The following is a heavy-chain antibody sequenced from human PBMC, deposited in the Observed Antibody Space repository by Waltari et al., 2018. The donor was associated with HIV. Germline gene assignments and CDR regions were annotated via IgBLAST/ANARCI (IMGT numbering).Heavy chain of an antibody. V-gene: IGHV5-51*03. CDR2: IYAGDSGT. CDR3: ARGNRWQVLSWFDY. CDR1: GFRFTNSW. Sequence: EVHLVQSGAEVKKPGESLKISCKASGFRFTNSWIGWVRQMPGKGLEWMGVIYAGDSGTTYSPSFQGQVTISTDKSINTAYLQWSSLKASDTAIYYCARGNRWQVLSWFDYWGQGTLVTVSS. J-gene: IGHJ4*02. D-gene: IGHD6-19*01.